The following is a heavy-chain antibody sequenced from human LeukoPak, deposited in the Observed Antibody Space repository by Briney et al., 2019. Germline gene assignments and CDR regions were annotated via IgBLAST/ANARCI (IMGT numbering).Heavy chain of an antibody. Sequence: ASVKVSCTASGYTFTGYYMHWVRQAPGQGLEWMGRINPNSGGTNYAQKFQGRVTMTRDTSISTAYMELSRLRSDDTAVYYCARVYYDSSAPDAFDIWGQGTMVTVSS. CDR3: ARVYYDSSAPDAFDI. CDR1: GYTFTGYY. D-gene: IGHD3-22*01. J-gene: IGHJ3*02. CDR2: INPNSGGT. V-gene: IGHV1-2*06.